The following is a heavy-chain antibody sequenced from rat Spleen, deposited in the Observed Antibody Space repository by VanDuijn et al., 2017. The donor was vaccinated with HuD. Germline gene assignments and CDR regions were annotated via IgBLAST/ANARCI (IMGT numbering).Heavy chain of an antibody. D-gene: IGHD1-1*01. V-gene: IGHV5-31*01. Sequence: EVQLVESGGGLVQPGRSLKLSCVASGFTFNNYWMTWIRQAPGKGLEWVASISTGGGNTYYRDSVKGRFTISRDNAKSTLYLQMDSLRSEDTASYYCARHYYYSGDHFDYWGQGVMVTVSS. CDR1: GFTFNNYW. J-gene: IGHJ2*01. CDR2: ISTGGGNT. CDR3: ARHYYYSGDHFDY.